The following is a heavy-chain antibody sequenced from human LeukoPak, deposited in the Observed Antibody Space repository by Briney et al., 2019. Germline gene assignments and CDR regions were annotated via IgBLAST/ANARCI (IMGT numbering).Heavy chain of an antibody. V-gene: IGHV3-15*01. CDR1: GFTFSNAL. D-gene: IGHD4-23*01. Sequence: PGGSLRLSCAASGFTFSNALMSWVRQAPGKGLEWVGRIKRKTDGGTTDYAAPVKDRFTISRDGSKNPLYLPMNSLKTEDTALYYCASDVDGGNPFDNWGQGTLVTVSS. J-gene: IGHJ4*02. CDR3: ASDVDGGNPFDN. CDR2: IKRKTDGGTT.